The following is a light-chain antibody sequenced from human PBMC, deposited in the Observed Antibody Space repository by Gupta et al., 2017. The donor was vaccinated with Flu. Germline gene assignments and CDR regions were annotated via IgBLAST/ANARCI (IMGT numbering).Light chain of an antibody. J-gene: IGKJ4*02. CDR3: QKMNSVPFT. V-gene: IGKV1-27*01. CDR1: QHIASY. CDR2: AAS. Sequence: DIQMTQSPSSLSASVGDRVTITCRASQHIASYLAWYQQKPGKLPRVLIYAASTLQSGVPSRFSGSGSGTEFTLTISSLQPDDVATYFCQKMNSVPFTFGGGTKVEIK.